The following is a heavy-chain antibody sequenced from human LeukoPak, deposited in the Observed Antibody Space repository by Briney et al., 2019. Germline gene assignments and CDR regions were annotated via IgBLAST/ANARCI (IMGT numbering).Heavy chain of an antibody. CDR3: AKDRCSNGVGCYYYYMDV. CDR2: ISSSSSYI. Sequence: PGGSLRLSCAASGFTFSSYSMNWVRQAPGKGLEWVSSISSSSSYIYYADSVKGRFTISRDNAKNSLYLQMNSLRAEDTAVYYCAKDRCSNGVGCYYYYMDVWGKGTTVTISS. CDR1: GFTFSSYS. D-gene: IGHD2-8*01. V-gene: IGHV3-21*01. J-gene: IGHJ6*03.